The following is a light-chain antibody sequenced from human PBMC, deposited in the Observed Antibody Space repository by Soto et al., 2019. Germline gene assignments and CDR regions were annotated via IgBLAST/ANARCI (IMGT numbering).Light chain of an antibody. CDR1: QDISNY. V-gene: IGKV1-33*01. J-gene: IGKJ4*01. CDR3: QHRREWPPGAT. CDR2: DAS. Sequence: DIQMTQSPSSLSASVGDRVTITCQASQDISNYLNWYQQKPGKAPKLLIYDASYRATGIPARFSGSGSGTDFTLTINSLEPEDLGVYYCQHRREWPPGATFGGGTKV.